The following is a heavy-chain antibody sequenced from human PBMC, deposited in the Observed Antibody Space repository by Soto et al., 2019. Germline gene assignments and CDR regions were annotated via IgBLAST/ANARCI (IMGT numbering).Heavy chain of an antibody. V-gene: IGHV4-30-2*01. CDR3: ARLQFGEGFDY. J-gene: IGHJ4*02. CDR2: ILHTGGT. CDR1: GGSISGGGFS. D-gene: IGHD3-10*01. Sequence: TLSLTCAVSGGSISGGGFSWSWSRQPPGKGLEWIGYILHTGGTQYNPSLKSRVSMSVDKSKNQFSLHLTSVTAADTAVYYCARLQFGEGFDYWGQGALVTISS.